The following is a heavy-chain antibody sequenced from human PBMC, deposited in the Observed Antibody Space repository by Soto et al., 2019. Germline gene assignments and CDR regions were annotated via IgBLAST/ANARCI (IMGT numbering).Heavy chain of an antibody. V-gene: IGHV4-59*01. CDR3: ARGTGSYPNWFDP. CDR1: VGSSRSYY. CDR2: IYYSGST. D-gene: IGHD1-26*01. Sequence: SETLSLTCTVSVGSSRSYYWIWIRQPPGKGLEWIGYIYYSGSTNYNPSLKSRVTISVDTSKNQFSLKLSSVTAADTAVYYCARGTGSYPNWFDPWGQGTLVTVSS. J-gene: IGHJ5*02.